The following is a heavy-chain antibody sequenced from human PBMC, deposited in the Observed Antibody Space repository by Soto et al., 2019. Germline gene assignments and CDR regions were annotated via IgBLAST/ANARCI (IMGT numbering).Heavy chain of an antibody. CDR2: IIPIFGTA. CDR1: GGTFSSYA. D-gene: IGHD3-10*01. J-gene: IGHJ6*02. CDR3: ARVRMVRGENYYYYGMDV. Sequence: QVQLVQSGAEVKKPGSSVKVSCKASGGTFSSYAISWVRQAPGRGLEWMGGIIPIFGTANYAQKFQGRVTITADESTSTAYMELSSLRSEDTAVYYCARVRMVRGENYYYYGMDVWGQGTTVTVSS. V-gene: IGHV1-69*01.